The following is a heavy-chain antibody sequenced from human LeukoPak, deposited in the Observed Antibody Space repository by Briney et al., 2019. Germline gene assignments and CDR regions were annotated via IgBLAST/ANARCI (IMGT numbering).Heavy chain of an antibody. D-gene: IGHD5-12*01. Sequence: SETLSLTCAVYGGSFSGYYWSWIRQPPGKGLEWIGEINHSGSTNYNPSLKSRVTISVDTSKNQFSLKLSSVTAADTAVYYCARDCGYDLLGSGWFDPWGQGTLVTVSS. CDR3: ARDCGYDLLGSGWFDP. CDR2: INHSGST. CDR1: GGSFSGYY. J-gene: IGHJ5*02. V-gene: IGHV4-34*01.